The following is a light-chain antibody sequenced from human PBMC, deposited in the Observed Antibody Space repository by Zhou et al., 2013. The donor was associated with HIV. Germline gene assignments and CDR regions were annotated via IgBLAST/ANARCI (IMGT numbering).Light chain of an antibody. CDR1: QSVSSSY. J-gene: IGKJ1*01. CDR2: GAS. V-gene: IGKV3D-20*02. CDR3: QQRGNLWT. Sequence: EIVLTQSPGTLSLSPGERATLSCRASQSVSSSYLAWYQQRPGQAPRLLIYGASSRATGIPARFSGSGSGTDFTLTISSLEPEDFAVYYCQQRGNLWTFGQGTKVEIK.